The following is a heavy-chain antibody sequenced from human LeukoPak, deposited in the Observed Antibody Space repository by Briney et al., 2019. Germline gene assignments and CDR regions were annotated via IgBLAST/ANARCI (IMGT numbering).Heavy chain of an antibody. CDR1: GGSISSSSYY. D-gene: IGHD7-27*01. Sequence: SETLSLTCTVSGGSISSSSYYWGWIRQPPGKGLEWIGSIYYSGSTYYNPSLKSRVTISVDTSKNQFSLKLSSVTAADTAVHYCARSTGVQGYWGQGTLVTVSS. J-gene: IGHJ4*02. CDR3: ARSTGVQGY. CDR2: IYYSGST. V-gene: IGHV4-39*01.